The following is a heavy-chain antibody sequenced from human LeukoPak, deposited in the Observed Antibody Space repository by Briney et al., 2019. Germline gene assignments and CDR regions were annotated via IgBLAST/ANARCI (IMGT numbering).Heavy chain of an antibody. V-gene: IGHV1-3*01. CDR1: GYTFTSYA. D-gene: IGHD5-18*01. CDR2: INAGNGNT. J-gene: IGHJ4*02. Sequence: ASVKVSCKASGYTFTSYAMHWVRQAPGQRLEWIGWINAGNGNTKYTQKFQGRDTITRDTSASTAYMELSSLRSEDTAVYYCARALGKKTAMATHWGQGTLVTVSS. CDR3: ARALGKKTAMATH.